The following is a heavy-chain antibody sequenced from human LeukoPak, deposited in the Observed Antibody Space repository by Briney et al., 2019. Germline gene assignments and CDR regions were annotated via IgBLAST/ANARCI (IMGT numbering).Heavy chain of an antibody. J-gene: IGHJ4*02. CDR2: ISGSGGST. CDR3: AKEAFYSTSSGTLSY. CDR1: GFTLSSYE. Sequence: GGSLRLSCAASGFTLSSYEMNWVRQAPGKGLEWVSVISGSGGSTYYVDSVKGRFTISRDNSKNTLYLQLNSLRPEDTAVYHCAKEAFYSTSSGTLSYWGQGTLVTVSS. D-gene: IGHD6-6*01. V-gene: IGHV3-23*01.